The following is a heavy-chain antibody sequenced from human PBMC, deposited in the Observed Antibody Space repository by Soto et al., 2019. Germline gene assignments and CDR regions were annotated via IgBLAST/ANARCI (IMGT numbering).Heavy chain of an antibody. CDR3: ARVLPPFDP. Sequence: QVQLVQSGAEVKKPGASVKVSCRAPGYTFTSYGITWVRQAPGQGREWMGCINAYNGNSNYAQKLQGRVTMTTDTSTSTAYMELRSLRADDTAVYYCARVLPPFDPWGQGTLVTVSS. CDR1: GYTFTSYG. J-gene: IGHJ5*02. CDR2: INAYNGNS. V-gene: IGHV1-18*01.